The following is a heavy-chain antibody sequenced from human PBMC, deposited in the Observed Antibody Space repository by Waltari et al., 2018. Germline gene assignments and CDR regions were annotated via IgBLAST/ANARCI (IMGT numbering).Heavy chain of an antibody. Sequence: QVQLVQSGAEVKKPGSSVKVSCKASGGPFSNYAIPWVRQAPGQGLEWMGGIIPVFRSAHYAQNFLDRVTITADESTSTAYMELMGLTSDDTAVYYCARPRTTVGTGLWNDGLQIWGQGTLVTVSS. J-gene: IGHJ3*02. CDR2: IIPVFRSA. CDR1: GGPFSNYA. V-gene: IGHV1-69*01. D-gene: IGHD1-1*01. CDR3: ARPRTTVGTGLWNDGLQI.